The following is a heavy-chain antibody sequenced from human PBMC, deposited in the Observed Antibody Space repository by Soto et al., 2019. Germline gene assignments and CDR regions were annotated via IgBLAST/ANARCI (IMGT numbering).Heavy chain of an antibody. CDR2: INSDGSST. Sequence: EVQLVESGGGLVQPGGSLRLSCAASGFTFSSYWMHWVRQAPGKGLVWVSRINSDGSSTSYADSVKGRFTISRDNAKNAVYLQRNGRGAGDAVVYYGAGGGGGGGGATGADYWGQGTLVTVSS. CDR3: AGGGGGGGGATGADY. V-gene: IGHV3-74*01. J-gene: IGHJ4*02. CDR1: GFTFSSYW. D-gene: IGHD1-26*01.